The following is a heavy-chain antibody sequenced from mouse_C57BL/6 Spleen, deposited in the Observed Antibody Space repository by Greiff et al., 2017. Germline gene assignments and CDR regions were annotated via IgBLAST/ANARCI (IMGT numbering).Heavy chain of an antibody. CDR3: VYDDDVGYAMGY. CDR2: IDPETGGT. CDR1: GYTFTDYE. D-gene: IGHD2-4*01. Sequence: VQLQQSGAELVRPGASVTLSCKASGYTFTDYEMHWVKQTPVHGLEWIGAIDPETGGTAYNQKFKGKAILTADKSSSTAYMGLRSLTSEDSADYYCVYDDDVGYAMGYWGQGTSVTVSS. J-gene: IGHJ4*01. V-gene: IGHV1-15*01.